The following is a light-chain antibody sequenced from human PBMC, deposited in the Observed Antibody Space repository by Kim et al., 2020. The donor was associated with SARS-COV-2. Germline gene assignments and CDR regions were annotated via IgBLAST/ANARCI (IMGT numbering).Light chain of an antibody. V-gene: IGLV2-14*01. J-gene: IGLJ1*01. CDR3: SSYASSSSPYV. CDR2: DVS. CDR1: SSDVGGHNY. Sequence: QSALTQPASVSGSPGQSITISCTGTSSDVGGHNYVSWYQQHPGKAPKLMIYDVSKRPSGVSNRFSGSKSGNTASLTISGLQAEDEADYFCSSYASSSSPYVFGPGTKVTVL.